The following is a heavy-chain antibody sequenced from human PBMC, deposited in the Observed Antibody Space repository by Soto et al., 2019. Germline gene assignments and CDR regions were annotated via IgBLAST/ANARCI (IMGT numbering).Heavy chain of an antibody. V-gene: IGHV1-69*06. CDR2: IIPIFGTA. D-gene: IGHD2-2*01. J-gene: IGHJ5*02. CDR1: GCTFSSYA. Sequence: SVKVSCKASGCTFSSYAISWVRQAPGQGLEWMGGIIPIFGTANYAQKFQGRVTITADKSTSTAYMELSSLRSEDTAVYYCARESRTGYCSSTSCYHLGWFDPWGQGTLVTVSS. CDR3: ARESRTGYCSSTSCYHLGWFDP.